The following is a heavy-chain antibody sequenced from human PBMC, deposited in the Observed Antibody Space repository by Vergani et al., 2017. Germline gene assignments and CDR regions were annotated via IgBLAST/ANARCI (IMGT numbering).Heavy chain of an antibody. CDR3: AKPLGWELPDFYYGMDV. D-gene: IGHD1-26*01. CDR2: IRYDGINT. Sequence: QVQLVESGGGVVQPGGSLRLSCAASGFTFNTYGFHWVRQAPGKGLELVAFIRYDGINTYYVDSVRGRFNISRDDPKNTLYLNMISLRPEDTAVYYCAKPLGWELPDFYYGMDVWGQGTTVTVS. CDR1: GFTFNTYG. V-gene: IGHV3-30*02. J-gene: IGHJ6*02.